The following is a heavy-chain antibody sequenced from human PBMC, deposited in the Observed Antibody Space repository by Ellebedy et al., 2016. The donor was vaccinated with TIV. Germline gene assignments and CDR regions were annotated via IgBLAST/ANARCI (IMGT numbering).Heavy chain of an antibody. CDR2: FTHYGTT. CDR1: GGSFTDYF. V-gene: IGHV4-34*01. J-gene: IGHJ4*02. Sequence: SETLSLXXAVYGGSFTDYFWSWIRQPPGKGLEWIGEFTHYGTTNYNPSLKSRAIISTDRSKNQYSLKLTSVTAADTALYYCATHGIDSGYDFGYWGQGILVTVSS. CDR3: ATHGIDSGYDFGY. D-gene: IGHD5-12*01.